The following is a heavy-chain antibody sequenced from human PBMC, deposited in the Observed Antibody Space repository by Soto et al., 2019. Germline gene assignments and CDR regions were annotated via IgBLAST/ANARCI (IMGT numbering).Heavy chain of an antibody. V-gene: IGHV4-4*07. CDR2: IFSSGST. CDR3: ARDPLARFDF. J-gene: IGHJ4*02. Sequence: SETLSLTCSVSGGSISSYYWSWIRQPAGKGLEWIGRIFSSGSTNYNPSLKSRVSMSVDTSKKQFSLKLRSVTAADTAVYYCARDPLARFDFWGQGTLVTVSS. D-gene: IGHD3-16*02. CDR1: GGSISSYY.